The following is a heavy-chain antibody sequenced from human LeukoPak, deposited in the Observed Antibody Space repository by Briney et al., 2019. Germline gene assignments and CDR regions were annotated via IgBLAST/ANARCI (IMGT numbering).Heavy chain of an antibody. Sequence: ASVKVSCKASGSTFSSYAISWVRQAPGQGLEWMGGIIPIFGTANYAQKFQGRVTITADESTSTAYMELSSLRSEDTAVYYCATYSRSGSYCDYWGQGTLVTVSS. D-gene: IGHD3-10*01. CDR3: ATYSRSGSYCDY. J-gene: IGHJ4*02. CDR1: GSTFSSYA. CDR2: IIPIFGTA. V-gene: IGHV1-69*01.